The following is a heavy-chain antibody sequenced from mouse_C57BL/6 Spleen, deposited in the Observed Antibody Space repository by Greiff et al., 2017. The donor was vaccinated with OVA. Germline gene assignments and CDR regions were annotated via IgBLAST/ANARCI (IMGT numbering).Heavy chain of an antibody. D-gene: IGHD2-4*01. V-gene: IGHV1-80*01. CDR2: IYPGDGDT. J-gene: IGHJ2*01. CDR1: GYSFSSYW. Sequence: QVQLQQSGAELVKPGASVKISCKASGYSFSSYWMNWVKQRPGKGLEWIGQIYPGDGDTNYNGKFKGKATLTADKSSSTAYMQLSSLTSEDSAVYFCARSEGYDYDDANYFDYWGQGTTLTVSS. CDR3: ARSEGYDYDDANYFDY.